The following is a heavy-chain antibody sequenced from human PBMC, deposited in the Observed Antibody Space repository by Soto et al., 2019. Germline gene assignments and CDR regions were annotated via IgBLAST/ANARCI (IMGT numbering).Heavy chain of an antibody. CDR2: IYYSGST. CDR3: ARRGYDFLSRYSPYAMHF. V-gene: IGHV4-39*01. Sequence: SETLALTCTVSGGSISSSSYYWGWIRQPPGKGLEWIGSIYYSGSTYYNPSLKSRVTISVDTSKNQFSLKLSSVTAADTAVYYCARRGYDFLSRYSPYAMHFWGQAPTVTLSS. J-gene: IGHJ6*02. D-gene: IGHD3-3*01. CDR1: GGSISSSSYY.